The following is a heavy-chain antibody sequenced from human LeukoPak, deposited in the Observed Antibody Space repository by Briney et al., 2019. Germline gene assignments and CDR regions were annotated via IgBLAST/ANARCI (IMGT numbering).Heavy chain of an antibody. J-gene: IGHJ4*02. V-gene: IGHV3-48*03. CDR3: AKDPLIGYSSGWSKDY. Sequence: PGGSLRLSCAASGFTFSSYEMNWVRQAPGKGLEWVSYISSSGTTIYYADSVKGRFTISRDNAKNSLYLQMDSLRAEDTAVYYCAKDPLIGYSSGWSKDYWGQGTPVTVSS. CDR1: GFTFSSYE. CDR2: ISSSGTTI. D-gene: IGHD6-19*01.